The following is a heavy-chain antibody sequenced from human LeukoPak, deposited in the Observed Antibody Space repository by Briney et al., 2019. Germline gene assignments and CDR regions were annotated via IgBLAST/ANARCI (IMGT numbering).Heavy chain of an antibody. Sequence: GASVKVSCKTSGYTFTAYYIHWVRQATGQGLEYLGWIDPNSGGTYFAQKFHDRVSLTRDTSITTAYMELASLTSDDTDVYFCARGWVLGLTWLDPWGQGTLVTVSS. J-gene: IGHJ5*02. CDR1: GYTFTAYY. CDR3: ARGWVLGLTWLDP. D-gene: IGHD3-10*01. CDR2: IDPNSGGT. V-gene: IGHV1-2*02.